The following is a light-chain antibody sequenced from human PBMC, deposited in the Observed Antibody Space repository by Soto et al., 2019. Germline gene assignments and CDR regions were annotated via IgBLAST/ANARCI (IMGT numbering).Light chain of an antibody. Sequence: DIQMTQSPSTLSASVGDRVTITCRASQSIDTWLAWYQQKPKRVPKLLIYDASSLESGVPLRFRGSGSGTEFTLTISSLQPDDFASYYGQQYNPYSPWTFGHGTKVEVK. CDR2: DAS. CDR1: QSIDTW. J-gene: IGKJ1*01. CDR3: QQYNPYSPWT. V-gene: IGKV1-5*01.